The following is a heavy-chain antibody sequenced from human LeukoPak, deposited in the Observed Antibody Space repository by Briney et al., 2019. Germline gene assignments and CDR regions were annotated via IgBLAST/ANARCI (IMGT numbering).Heavy chain of an antibody. CDR2: INGSGGNT. Sequence: GGSLRLSCAASGFTFSSYAMSWVRQAPGKGLEWVSAINGSGGNTYYADAVRGRFTISRDNSKNTLYLQMSSLRGDDTAIYYCAKAVDGTGWYVFDYWGQGTLVTVSS. D-gene: IGHD6-19*01. J-gene: IGHJ4*02. CDR3: AKAVDGTGWYVFDY. CDR1: GFTFSSYA. V-gene: IGHV3-23*01.